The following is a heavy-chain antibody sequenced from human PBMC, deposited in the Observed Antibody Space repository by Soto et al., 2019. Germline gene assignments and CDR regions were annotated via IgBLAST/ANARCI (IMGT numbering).Heavy chain of an antibody. Sequence: EVQLVESGGGLVQPGGSLRLSCAASGFSFSSYTMKWVRQAPGKGLEWVSDISRSSSTIYYADSVKGRFSVSRDNSNNSMYLEMNSLRVEDTALYYCTRDREYCSGDNCYETGSDYWGQGTLVTVSS. J-gene: IGHJ4*02. CDR3: TRDREYCSGDNCYETGSDY. CDR1: GFSFSSYT. D-gene: IGHD2-15*01. V-gene: IGHV3-48*01. CDR2: ISRSSSTI.